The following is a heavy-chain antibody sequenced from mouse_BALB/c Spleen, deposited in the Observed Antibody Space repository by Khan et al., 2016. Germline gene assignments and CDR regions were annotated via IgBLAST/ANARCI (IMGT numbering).Heavy chain of an antibody. CDR2: IDPANGNT. Sequence: VQLQQFGAELVKPGASVKLSCTASGFNIKDTYMHWVKQRPEQGLEWLGRIDPANGNTKYDPKFQGKATITADTSSNTAYLQLSSLTSEDTAVYYCARSNCGNCEEGYTMDYWGQGTSVTVSS. V-gene: IGHV14-3*02. CDR3: ARSNCGNCEEGYTMDY. J-gene: IGHJ4*01. D-gene: IGHD2-1*01. CDR1: GFNIKDTY.